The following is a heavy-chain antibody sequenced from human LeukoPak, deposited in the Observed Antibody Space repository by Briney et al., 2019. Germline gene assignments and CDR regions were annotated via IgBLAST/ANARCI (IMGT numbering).Heavy chain of an antibody. CDR3: ARRKWGRGYYFDY. J-gene: IGHJ4*01. CDR2: VYYSGST. V-gene: IGHV4-39*01. Sequence: SETLSLTCTVSGGSISSSNYYWGWIRQPPGKGLEWIGSVYYSGSTYYNPSLKSRVSISIDTSKKQFSLKLNSVTAADTAVYCCARRKWGRGYYFDYWGHGTLVTVSS. D-gene: IGHD1-26*01. CDR1: GGSISSSNYY.